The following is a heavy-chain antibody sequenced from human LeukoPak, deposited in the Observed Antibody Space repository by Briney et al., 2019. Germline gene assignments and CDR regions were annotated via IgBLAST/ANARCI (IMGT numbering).Heavy chain of an antibody. CDR3: ARHERYCSSTSCSDAFDI. V-gene: IGHV4-59*08. J-gene: IGHJ3*02. D-gene: IGHD2-2*01. CDR1: GGSISSYY. CDR2: IYYGGST. Sequence: KPSETLSLTCTVSGGSISSYYWSWIRQPPGKGLEWIGYIYYGGSTNYNPSLKSRVTISVDTSKNQFSLKLSSVTAADTAVYYCARHERYCSSTSCSDAFDIWGQGTMVTVSS.